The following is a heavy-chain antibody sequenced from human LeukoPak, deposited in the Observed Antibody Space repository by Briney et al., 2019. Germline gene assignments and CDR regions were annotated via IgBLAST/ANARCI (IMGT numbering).Heavy chain of an antibody. J-gene: IGHJ6*04. D-gene: IGHD3-10*01. Sequence: GGSLRLSCAASGFTFSSYAMSWVRQAPGKGLVWVSRINSDGSSTSYADSVKGRFTISRDNAKNTLYLQMNSLRAEDTAVYYCARGRGPYGMDVWGKGTTVTVSS. CDR2: INSDGSST. CDR1: GFTFSSYA. V-gene: IGHV3-74*01. CDR3: ARGRGPYGMDV.